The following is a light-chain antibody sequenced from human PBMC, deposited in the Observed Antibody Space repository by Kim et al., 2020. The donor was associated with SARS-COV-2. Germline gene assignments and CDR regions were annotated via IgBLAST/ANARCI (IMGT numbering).Light chain of an antibody. CDR1: QSISSW. CDR2: KAS. Sequence: AAVGDRVTITCRASQSISSWLAWYQQKPGKAPDRLIYKASSLESGVPSRFSGSGSGTEFSLTISSLQPDDFATYYCQQYNSSPLTFGGGTKVDIK. V-gene: IGKV1-5*03. J-gene: IGKJ4*01. CDR3: QQYNSSPLT.